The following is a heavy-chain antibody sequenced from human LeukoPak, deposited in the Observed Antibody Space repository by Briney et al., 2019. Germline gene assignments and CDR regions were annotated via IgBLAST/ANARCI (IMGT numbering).Heavy chain of an antibody. D-gene: IGHD6-13*01. CDR1: GFTFSNAW. CDR2: IYHSGST. J-gene: IGHJ6*03. Sequence: PGGSLRLSCAASGFTFSNAWMSWVRQPPGKGLEWIGSIYHSGSTYYNPSLKSRVTISVDTSKNQFSLKLSSVTAADTAVYYCARRALPPGYSSSWYTPYYYYYYMDVWGKGTTVTVSS. V-gene: IGHV4-38-2*01. CDR3: ARRALPPGYSSSWYTPYYYYYYMDV.